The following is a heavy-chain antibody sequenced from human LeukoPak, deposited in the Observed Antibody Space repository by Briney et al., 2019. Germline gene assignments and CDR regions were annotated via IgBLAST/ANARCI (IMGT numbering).Heavy chain of an antibody. J-gene: IGHJ3*02. Sequence: GESLKISCKGSGYSFTNYWIGWVRQMPGKGLEWMGIMYPGDSDTRYSPSFQGQVTISADKSISTAYLQWSSLKASDTAMYYCASSGPQDRSNYPPDIFDMWGQGTMVTVSS. D-gene: IGHD3-10*01. CDR3: ASSGPQDRSNYPPDIFDM. CDR1: GYSFTNYW. V-gene: IGHV5-51*01. CDR2: MYPGDSDT.